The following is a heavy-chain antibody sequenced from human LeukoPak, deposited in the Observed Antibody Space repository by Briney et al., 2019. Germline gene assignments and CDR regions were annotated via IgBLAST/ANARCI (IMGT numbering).Heavy chain of an antibody. J-gene: IGHJ4*02. CDR3: AKDTYYYDSSGYYY. CDR2: ISGSGGST. CDR1: GFTFSSYA. D-gene: IGHD3-22*01. V-gene: IGHV3-23*01. Sequence: GGSLRLSCAASGFTFSSYAMSWVRQAPGKGLEWVSAISGSGGSTYYADSVKGRFTISRDNSKNTLYLQMNSLRAEDTAVYYCAKDTYYYDSSGYYYWGQGTLVTVS.